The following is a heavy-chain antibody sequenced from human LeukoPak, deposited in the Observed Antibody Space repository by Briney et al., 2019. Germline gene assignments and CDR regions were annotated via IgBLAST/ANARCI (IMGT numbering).Heavy chain of an antibody. D-gene: IGHD3-22*01. Sequence: PGGSLRLSCTASEFTFNNYWMTWVRQAPGKGLEWVANIKKDGSQTFYVDSVKGRFTISRDNAKNSLYLQMNSLRVEDTAVYHCARDRGPYDSSGYYDAFDYWGQGALVTVSS. CDR2: IKKDGSQT. V-gene: IGHV3-7*01. CDR1: EFTFNNYW. J-gene: IGHJ4*02. CDR3: ARDRGPYDSSGYYDAFDY.